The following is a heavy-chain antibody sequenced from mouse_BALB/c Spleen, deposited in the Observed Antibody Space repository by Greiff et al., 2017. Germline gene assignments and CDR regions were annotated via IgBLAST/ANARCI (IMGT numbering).Heavy chain of an antibody. Sequence: VQLQQSGPGLVQPSQSLSITCTVSGFSLTSYGVHWVRQSPVKGLEWLGVIWSGGSTDYNAAFISRLSISKDNSKSQVFFKMNSLQANDTAIYYCARSTMITRDWFAYWGQGTLVTVSA. CDR2: IWSGGST. J-gene: IGHJ3*01. CDR3: ARSTMITRDWFAY. CDR1: GFSLTSYG. D-gene: IGHD2-4*01. V-gene: IGHV2-2*02.